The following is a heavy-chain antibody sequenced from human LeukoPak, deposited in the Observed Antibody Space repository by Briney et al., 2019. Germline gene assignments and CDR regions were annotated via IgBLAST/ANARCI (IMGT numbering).Heavy chain of an antibody. CDR3: AREYGSSHSFDP. V-gene: IGHV4-4*02. D-gene: IGHD6-13*01. Sequence: SGTLSLTCAVSGGSISSSNWWSWVRQPPGKGLEWIGEIYHSGNTNYNPSLKSRVTISIDKSKNQFSLKLSSVTATDTAIYYCAREYGSSHSFDPWGQGTLVTVSS. CDR2: IYHSGNT. J-gene: IGHJ5*02. CDR1: GGSISSSNW.